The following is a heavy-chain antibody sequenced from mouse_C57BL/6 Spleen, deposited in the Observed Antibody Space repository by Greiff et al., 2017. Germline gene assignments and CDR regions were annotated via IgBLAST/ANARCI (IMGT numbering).Heavy chain of an antibody. Sequence: QVQLQQSGAELVRPGTSVKLSCKASGYTFTSYWMHWVKQRPGQGLEWIGVIDPSDSYTNYNQKFKGKATLTVDTSSSTAYMQLSSLTSEDSAVYYCAHYYYGSSSYWYFDVWGTGTTVTVSS. CDR2: IDPSDSYT. CDR3: AHYYYGSSSYWYFDV. CDR1: GYTFTSYW. J-gene: IGHJ1*03. D-gene: IGHD1-1*01. V-gene: IGHV1-59*01.